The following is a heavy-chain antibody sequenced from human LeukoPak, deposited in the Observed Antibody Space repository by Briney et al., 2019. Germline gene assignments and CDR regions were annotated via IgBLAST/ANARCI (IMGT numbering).Heavy chain of an antibody. J-gene: IGHJ4*02. CDR3: ARYRPDYYFDY. CDR1: GGSISSSSYY. V-gene: IGHV4-39*01. CDR2: IYYSGNT. Sequence: SETLSLTCTVSGGSISSSSYYWGWIRQPPGKGLEWIGSIYYSGNTYYNPSLKSRVTISVDTSKNQFSLKLSSVTAADTAVYYCARYRPDYYFDYWGQGTLVTVSS.